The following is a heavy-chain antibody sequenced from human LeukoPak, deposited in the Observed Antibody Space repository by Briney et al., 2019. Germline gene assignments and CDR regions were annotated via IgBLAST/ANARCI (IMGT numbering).Heavy chain of an antibody. D-gene: IGHD2-2*01. J-gene: IGHJ4*02. Sequence: GGSLRLSCAASGFTFCSYSMNWVRQAPGKGLEWVSSISSSSSYIYYADSVKGRFTISRDNAKNSLYLQMNSLRAEDTAVYYCASGMTDIVVVPAAIDYWGQGTLVTVSS. V-gene: IGHV3-21*01. CDR2: ISSSSSYI. CDR3: ASGMTDIVVVPAAIDY. CDR1: GFTFCSYS.